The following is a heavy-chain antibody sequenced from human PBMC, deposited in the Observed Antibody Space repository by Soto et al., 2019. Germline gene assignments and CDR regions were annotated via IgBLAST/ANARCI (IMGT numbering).Heavy chain of an antibody. V-gene: IGHV3-7*01. D-gene: IGHD6-13*01. CDR3: ARDLSSWPLSY. CDR2: IKQDGSEE. J-gene: IGHJ4*02. Sequence: GGSLRLSCAASGFTFSSYLMSWVRQAPGKGLEWVANIKQDGSEEYYVDSVKGRFTISRDNAKNSLYLQMNSLRAEDTAVYYCARDLSSWPLSYWGQGTLVTVSS. CDR1: GFTFSSYL.